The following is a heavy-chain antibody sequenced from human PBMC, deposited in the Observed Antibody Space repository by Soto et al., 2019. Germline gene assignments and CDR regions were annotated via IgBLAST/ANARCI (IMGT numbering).Heavy chain of an antibody. Sequence: SETLSLTCTVSGGSISSSSYYWGWIRQPPGKGLEWIGNIYYSGSTYYNPSLKSRVTISVDTSKNQFSLKLSSVTAADTAVYYCARGPEYYYDSSGYLDYWGQGTLVTVSS. D-gene: IGHD3-22*01. V-gene: IGHV4-39*01. CDR1: GGSISSSSYY. CDR3: ARGPEYYYDSSGYLDY. J-gene: IGHJ4*02. CDR2: IYYSGST.